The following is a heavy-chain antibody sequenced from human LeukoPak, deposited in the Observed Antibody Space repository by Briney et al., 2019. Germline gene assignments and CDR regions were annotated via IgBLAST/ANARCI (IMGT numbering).Heavy chain of an antibody. Sequence: SETLSLTCAVYGGSFSDYSWSWIRQPPGKGLEWIGEINPSGGANHNQSLMSRVSMSVDTSKNQISLRVSSVTAADTAVYYCARVGYRYSINDWSRTGLGAYPTKYYYYMDVWSKGTTVTVSS. CDR1: GGSFSDYS. D-gene: IGHD5-18*01. J-gene: IGHJ6*03. CDR2: INPSGGA. V-gene: IGHV4-34*01. CDR3: ARVGYRYSINDWSRTGLGAYPTKYYYYMDV.